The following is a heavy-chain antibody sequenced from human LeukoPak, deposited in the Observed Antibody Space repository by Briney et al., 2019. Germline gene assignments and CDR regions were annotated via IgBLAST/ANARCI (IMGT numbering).Heavy chain of an antibody. J-gene: IGHJ2*01. V-gene: IGHV1-24*01. D-gene: IGHD2-15*01. CDR2: FDPEDGET. Sequence: RRASVKVSCKVSGYTLTELSMHWVRQAPGKGLEWMGGFDPEDGETIYAQKFQGRVTMTEDTSTDTAYMELSSLRSEDTAVYYCARSDCSGGSRLYWYFDLWGRGTLVTVSS. CDR3: ARSDCSGGSRLYWYFDL. CDR1: GYTLTELS.